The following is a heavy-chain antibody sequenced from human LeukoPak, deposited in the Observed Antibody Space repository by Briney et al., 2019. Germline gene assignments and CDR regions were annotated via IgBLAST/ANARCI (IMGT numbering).Heavy chain of an antibody. CDR3: AREGPNYDSSGYYYFGNFDY. Sequence: SETLSLTCTVSGGYISSYYWSWIRQPAGEGLEWIGRIYTSGSTNYNPSLMSRVTMSVGTSEHQFSLKLSSVTAADTAVYYCAREGPNYDSSGYYYFGNFDYWGEGTLVTVSS. D-gene: IGHD3-22*01. CDR2: IYTSGST. CDR1: GGYISSYY. V-gene: IGHV4-4*07. J-gene: IGHJ4*02.